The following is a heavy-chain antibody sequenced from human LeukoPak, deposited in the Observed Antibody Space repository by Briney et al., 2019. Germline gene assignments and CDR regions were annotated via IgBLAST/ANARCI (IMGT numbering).Heavy chain of an antibody. J-gene: IGHJ3*02. V-gene: IGHV3-21*04. CDR1: GFTFSSYS. Sequence: PGGSLRLSCAASGFTFSSYSMNWVRQAPGKGLEWVSSISSSSSYIYYADSVKGRFTISRDNSKNTLYLQMNSLRAEDTAVYYCARGYYGGNSDAFDIWGQGTMVTVSS. CDR3: ARGYYGGNSDAFDI. D-gene: IGHD4-23*01. CDR2: ISSSSSYI.